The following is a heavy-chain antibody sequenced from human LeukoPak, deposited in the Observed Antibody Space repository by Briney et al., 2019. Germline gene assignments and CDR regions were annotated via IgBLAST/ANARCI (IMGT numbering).Heavy chain of an antibody. CDR2: ISWTSGSI. CDR1: GFIFNNYA. J-gene: IGHJ6*02. Sequence: PGGSLRLSCAGSGFIFNNYAMHWVRQPPGEGLEWVSGISWTSGSIDYADSVKGRFTISRDNAKNSLYLQMNSLRAEDTALYYCAKDFARYYYDSSGYYDPRGDYYYGMDVWGQGTTVTVSS. V-gene: IGHV3-9*01. D-gene: IGHD3-22*01. CDR3: AKDFARYYYDSSGYYDPRGDYYYGMDV.